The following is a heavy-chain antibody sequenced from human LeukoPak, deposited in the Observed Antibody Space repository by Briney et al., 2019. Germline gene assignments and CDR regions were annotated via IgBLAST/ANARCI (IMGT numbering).Heavy chain of an antibody. CDR2: MKPDGSEK. J-gene: IGHJ4*02. V-gene: IGHV3-7*01. CDR1: GFTFSSYW. CDR3: ARVGAWSWDN. Sequence: GGSLRLSCVASGFTFSSYWMKWVRQAPGKGLEWVAIMKPDGSEKFYADSVRGRFTISRDNAKNSLYLQMNSLRADDTAVYYCARVGAWSWDNCGQGTLVTASS. D-gene: IGHD2-15*01.